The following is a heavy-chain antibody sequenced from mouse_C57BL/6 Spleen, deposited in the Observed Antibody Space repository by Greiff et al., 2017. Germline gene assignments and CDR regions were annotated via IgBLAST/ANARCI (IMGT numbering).Heavy chain of an antibody. Sequence: QVQLQQPGAELVKPGASVKMSCKASGYTFTSYWITWVKQRPGQGLEWIGDIYPGSGSTNYNEKFKSKATLTVDTSSSTAYMQLSSLTSEYSAVYYCARRYGNSLDGYFDVWGTGTTVTVSS. CDR2: IYPGSGST. CDR1: GYTFTSYW. CDR3: ARRYGNSLDGYFDV. D-gene: IGHD2-1*01. V-gene: IGHV1-55*01. J-gene: IGHJ1*03.